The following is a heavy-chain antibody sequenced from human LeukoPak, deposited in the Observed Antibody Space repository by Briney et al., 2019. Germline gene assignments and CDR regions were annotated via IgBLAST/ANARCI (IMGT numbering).Heavy chain of an antibody. D-gene: IGHD6-13*01. CDR2: IRMDGVEK. J-gene: IGHJ4*01. Sequence: GGSLTLSCAVSGFTFSSYWMTWVRQAPGKGLEWVASIRMDGVEKTYVDSVKGRFTISRDNTYNSLYLQMSSLRVEDTAVYFCARDGAPPGLYFDLWGRGTLVTVSS. V-gene: IGHV3-7*01. CDR1: GFTFSSYW. CDR3: ARDGAPPGLYFDL.